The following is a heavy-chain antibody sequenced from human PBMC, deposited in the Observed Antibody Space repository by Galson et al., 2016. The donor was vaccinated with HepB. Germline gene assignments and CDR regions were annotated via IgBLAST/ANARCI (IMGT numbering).Heavy chain of an antibody. J-gene: IGHJ6*02. V-gene: IGHV3-53*01. CDR3: ARELGDYDHYGMDV. CDR1: GFTFSSYG. D-gene: IGHD3-16*01. Sequence: SLRLSCAASGFTFSSYGMHWVRQAPGKGLEWVSVIYSGGSTYYADSVKGRFTISRDNSKNTLYLQMNSLRAEDTAVYYCARELGDYDHYGMDVWGQGTTVTVSS. CDR2: IYSGGST.